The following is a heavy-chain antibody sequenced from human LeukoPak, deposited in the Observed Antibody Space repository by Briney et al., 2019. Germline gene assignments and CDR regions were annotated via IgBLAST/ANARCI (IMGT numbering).Heavy chain of an antibody. Sequence: SETLSLTCTVSGGSISSGDYYWSWIRQPPGKGLEWIGYIYYSGSTYYNPSLKSRVTISVDTSKNQFSLKLSSVTAADTAVYYCASSSSWGYYGMDVWGQGTRVTVSS. CDR2: IYYSGST. D-gene: IGHD6-13*01. CDR3: ASSSSWGYYGMDV. V-gene: IGHV4-30-4*01. CDR1: GGSISSGDYY. J-gene: IGHJ6*02.